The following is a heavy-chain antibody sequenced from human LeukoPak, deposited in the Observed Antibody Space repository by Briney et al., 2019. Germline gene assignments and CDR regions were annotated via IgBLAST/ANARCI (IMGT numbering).Heavy chain of an antibody. D-gene: IGHD3-9*01. J-gene: IGHJ4*02. V-gene: IGHV3-23*01. CDR1: GFTFSSYA. CDR2: ISGSGGST. Sequence: GGSLRLSCAASGFTFSSYAMSWVRQAAGKGLEWVSAISGSGGSTYYADSVKGRFTISRDNSKNTLYLQMNSLRAEDTAVYYCAKIIGILTGYYVYWGQGTLVTVSS. CDR3: AKIIGILTGYYVY.